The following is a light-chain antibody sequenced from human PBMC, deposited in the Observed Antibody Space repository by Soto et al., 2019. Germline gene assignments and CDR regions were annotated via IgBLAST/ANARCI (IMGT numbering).Light chain of an antibody. Sequence: ALTQHPSASGSLGQSVTISCTGTSSDVGGYNYVSWYQQHPGKAPKLMISGVSERPSGVPDRFSGSKSGNTASLTVSGLQAEDEADYYCSSYAGSDNWVFGGGTKLTVL. CDR1: SSDVGGYNY. CDR3: SSYAGSDNWV. V-gene: IGLV2-8*01. CDR2: GVS. J-gene: IGLJ2*01.